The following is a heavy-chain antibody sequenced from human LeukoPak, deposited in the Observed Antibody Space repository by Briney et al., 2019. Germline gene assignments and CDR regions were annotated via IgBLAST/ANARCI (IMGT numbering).Heavy chain of an antibody. V-gene: IGHV4-59*01. J-gene: IGHJ2*01. CDR3: GSVRGILSYFDL. CDR2: IHYSGST. CDR1: SGSITSYY. D-gene: IGHD3-16*01. Sequence: SETLSLTCTVSSGSITSYYWSWIRQPPGKALEWIGFIHYSGSTNYNPSLKSRVTISVVTSRNQVSLNLSSVTAADTAVYYCGSVRGILSYFDLWGRGTLVTVSS.